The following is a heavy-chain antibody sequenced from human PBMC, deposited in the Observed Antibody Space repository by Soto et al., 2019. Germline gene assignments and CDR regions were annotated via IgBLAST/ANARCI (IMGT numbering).Heavy chain of an antibody. Sequence: QVQLVESGGGVVQPGRSLRLSCAASGFTFSSYGMHWVRQAPGKGLEWVADIWWDGSNKYYADSVKGRFTISRDNSKNRLNPKMNMLRAEDTAVYYCAGREGGYDRGSCYYYMDVWGKGTTVTVSS. D-gene: IGHD5-12*01. CDR1: GFTFSSYG. CDR3: AGREGGYDRGSCYYYMDV. CDR2: IWWDGSNK. J-gene: IGHJ6*03. V-gene: IGHV3-33*01.